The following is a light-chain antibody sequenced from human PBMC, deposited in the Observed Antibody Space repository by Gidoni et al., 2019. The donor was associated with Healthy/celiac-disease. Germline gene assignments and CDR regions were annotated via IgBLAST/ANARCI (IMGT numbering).Light chain of an antibody. CDR1: QGISSY. Sequence: DFPLTQSPSFLSASVGDRVTITCRAGQGISSYLAWYQQKPGKAPKLLIYAASTLQSGVPSGFSGSGSGTGFTLTISSLQPEDFATYYCQQLNSYLGTFGPGTKVDIK. V-gene: IGKV1-9*01. J-gene: IGKJ3*01. CDR3: QQLNSYLGT. CDR2: AAS.